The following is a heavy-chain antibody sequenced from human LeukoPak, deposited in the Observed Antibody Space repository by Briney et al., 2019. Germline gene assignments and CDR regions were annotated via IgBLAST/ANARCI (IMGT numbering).Heavy chain of an antibody. V-gene: IGHV4-59*01. D-gene: IGHD2-15*01. CDR3: ARDLGGLYYFDY. CDR1: GGSISSYY. J-gene: IGHJ4*02. Sequence: SETLSLTCTVSGGSISSYYWSWIRQPPGKGLEWIGYIYYSGSTNCNPSLKSRVTISVDTSKNQFSLKLSSVTAADTAVYYCARDLGGLYYFDYWGQGTLVTVSS. CDR2: IYYSGST.